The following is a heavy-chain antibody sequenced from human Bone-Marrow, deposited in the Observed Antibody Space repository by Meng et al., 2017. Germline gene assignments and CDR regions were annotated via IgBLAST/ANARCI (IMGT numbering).Heavy chain of an antibody. CDR3: ARYSSSSLAFDF. J-gene: IGHJ4*02. CDR1: GDSISSGGYS. CDR2: IYHSGST. D-gene: IGHD6-6*01. V-gene: IGHV4-30-2*01. Sequence: QPQLQESGPGPLKPSQTLSRTCAVSGDSISSGGYSWSWIRQPPGKGLEWIGYIYHSGSTYFNPSLKSRVTVSVDRSKNQFSLNLSSVTAADTAVYYCARYSSSSLAFDFWGQGTLVTVSS.